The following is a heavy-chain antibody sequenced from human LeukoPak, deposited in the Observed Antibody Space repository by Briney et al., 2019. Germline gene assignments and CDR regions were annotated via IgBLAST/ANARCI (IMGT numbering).Heavy chain of an antibody. J-gene: IGHJ6*02. Sequence: PGGSLRLSCAASGFTFSSYSMNWVRQAPGKGLEWVSYISSSGSTIYYADSVKGRFTISRDNAKNSLYLQMNSLRAEDTAVYYCARENYYYGMDVWGQGTTVTVSS. CDR2: ISSSGSTI. CDR1: GFTFSSYS. CDR3: ARENYYYGMDV. V-gene: IGHV3-48*04.